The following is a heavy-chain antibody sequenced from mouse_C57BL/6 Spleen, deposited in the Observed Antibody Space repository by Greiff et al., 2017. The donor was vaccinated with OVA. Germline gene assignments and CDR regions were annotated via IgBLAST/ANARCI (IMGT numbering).Heavy chain of an antibody. Sequence: VQLQQSGAELVRPGTSVKMSCKASGYTFTNYWIGWAKQRPGHGLEWIGDIYPGGGYTNYNEKFKGKATLTADKYSSTAYMQFSSLTSEDSAIYYCARRYYGTYAMDYWGQGTSVTVSS. CDR2: IYPGGGYT. V-gene: IGHV1-63*01. D-gene: IGHD1-1*01. CDR3: ARRYYGTYAMDY. J-gene: IGHJ4*01. CDR1: GYTFTNYW.